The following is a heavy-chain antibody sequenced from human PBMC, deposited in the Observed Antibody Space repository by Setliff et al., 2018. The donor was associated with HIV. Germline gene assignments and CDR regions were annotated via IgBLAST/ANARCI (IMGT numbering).Heavy chain of an antibody. Sequence: SATLSLICTVSGGSIVSSSYYWGWIRQPPGKGLEWIGTMYYRGTTYNNPSLKSRVTFSADTSKNQFSLNLNSVTATDTAVYYCARQGLTMNRGVPAPILYYFDYWGPGILVTVSS. J-gene: IGHJ4*02. D-gene: IGHD3-10*01. CDR2: MYYRGTT. V-gene: IGHV4-39*01. CDR3: ARQGLTMNRGVPAPILYYFDY. CDR1: GGSIVSSSYY.